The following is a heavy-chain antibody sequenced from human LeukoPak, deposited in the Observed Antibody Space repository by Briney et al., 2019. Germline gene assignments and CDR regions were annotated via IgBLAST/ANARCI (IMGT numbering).Heavy chain of an antibody. Sequence: PGGSLRLSCAASGFTFSSYGMHWVRQAPGKGLEWVAVISYDGSNKYYADSVKGRFTISRDNSKNTLYLQMNSLRAEDTVVYYCAKDLSRRDALLDYWAREPWSPSPQ. CDR1: GFTFSSYG. CDR3: AKDLSRRDALLDY. J-gene: IGHJ4*02. D-gene: IGHD2-2*01. CDR2: ISYDGSNK. V-gene: IGHV3-30*18.